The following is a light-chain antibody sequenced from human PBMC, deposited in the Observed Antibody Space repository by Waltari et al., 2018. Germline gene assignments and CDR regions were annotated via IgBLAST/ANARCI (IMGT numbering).Light chain of an antibody. CDR1: QGLVFGDGNTY. CDR3: MQGTHWPHT. CDR2: TVA. J-gene: IGKJ2*01. Sequence: DVVMTQSPLTLPVTLGQPASISCKSSQGLVFGDGNTYLNWFQQKPGQSPRRRIYTVANRDFGVPDRFSGSGSGTDFTLRISRVEADDVGFYYCMQGTHWPHTFGQGTRLEI. V-gene: IGKV2-30*01.